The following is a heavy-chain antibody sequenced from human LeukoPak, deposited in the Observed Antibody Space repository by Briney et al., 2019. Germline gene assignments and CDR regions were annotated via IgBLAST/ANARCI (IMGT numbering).Heavy chain of an antibody. V-gene: IGHV4-61*01. CDR2: IYYSGST. D-gene: IGHD2-2*01. CDR1: GGSINSGIYY. CDR3: ARGIVVVPAAMPDYYYYYYMDV. J-gene: IGHJ6*03. Sequence: KPSETLSLTCTVAGGSINSGIYYWSWIRQPPGKGLEWIGYIYYSGSTTYNPSLKSRVTISVDTSKNQFSLKLSSVTAADTAVYYCARGIVVVPAAMPDYYYYYYMDVWGKGTTVTVSS.